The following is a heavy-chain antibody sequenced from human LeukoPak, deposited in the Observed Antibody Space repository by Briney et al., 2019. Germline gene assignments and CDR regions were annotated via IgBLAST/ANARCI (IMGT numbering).Heavy chain of an antibody. CDR3: ARFRSGGSFRASLYYYYYMDV. Sequence: GGSLRLSCAASGFTFSSYWMSWVRQAPGKGLEWVANIKQDGSEKYYVDSVKGRFTISRDNAKNSLYLQMNSLRAEDTAVYYCARFRSGGSFRASLYYYYYMDVWGKGTTVTVSS. V-gene: IGHV3-7*01. CDR2: IKQDGSEK. D-gene: IGHD2-15*01. J-gene: IGHJ6*03. CDR1: GFTFSSYW.